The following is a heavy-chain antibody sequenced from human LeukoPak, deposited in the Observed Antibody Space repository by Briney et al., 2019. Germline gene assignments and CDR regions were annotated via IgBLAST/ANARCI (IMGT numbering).Heavy chain of an antibody. J-gene: IGHJ4*02. CDR3: ARARGPTYYYDSSGYYLDY. V-gene: IGHV4-30-4*08. CDR2: IYYSGST. CDR1: GGSFSGYY. D-gene: IGHD3-22*01. Sequence: SETLSLTCAVFGGSFSGYYWSWIRQPPGKGLEWIGYIYYSGSTYYNPSLKSRVTISVDTSKSQFSLKLSSVTAADTAVYYCARARGPTYYYDSSGYYLDYWGQGTLVTVSS.